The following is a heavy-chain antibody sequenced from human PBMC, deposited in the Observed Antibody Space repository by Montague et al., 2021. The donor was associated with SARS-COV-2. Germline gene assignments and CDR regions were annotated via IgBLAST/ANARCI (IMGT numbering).Heavy chain of an antibody. Sequence: SETLSLTCTVSGYSISSGYYWGWIRQPPGKGLEWIGSIYHSGSTXYNPSLKSRVTISVDTSKNQFSLMLSSVTAADTAVYYCARSQDCSTTSCHFDYWGQGTLVTVSS. V-gene: IGHV4-38-2*02. CDR1: GYSISSGYY. J-gene: IGHJ4*02. D-gene: IGHD2-2*01. CDR2: IYHSGST. CDR3: ARSQDCSTTSCHFDY.